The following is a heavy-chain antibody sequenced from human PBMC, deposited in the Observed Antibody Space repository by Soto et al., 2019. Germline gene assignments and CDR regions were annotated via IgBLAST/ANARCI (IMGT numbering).Heavy chain of an antibody. J-gene: IGHJ6*03. CDR3: ARKTVVVAATDYYYYYMDV. CDR1: GFTFSSYS. V-gene: IGHV3-21*01. CDR2: ISSSSSYI. D-gene: IGHD2-15*01. Sequence: GGSLRLSCAASGFTFSSYSMNWVRQAPGKGLEWVSSISSSSSYIYYADSVKGRFTISRDNAKNSLYLQMNSLRAEDTAVYYCARKTVVVAATDYYYYYMDVWGKGPTVT.